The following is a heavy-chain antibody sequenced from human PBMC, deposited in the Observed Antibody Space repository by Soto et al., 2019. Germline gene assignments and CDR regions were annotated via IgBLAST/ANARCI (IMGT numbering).Heavy chain of an antibody. CDR3: ATAPETYHPTGYSVNWFHP. CDR1: GGSLSSGNYF. J-gene: IGHJ5*02. Sequence: SETLSLTCTVSGGSLSSGNYFWGWIRQPPGKGLEWIGSMYIGGMTYYAPSLKSRVTISVDTSKSQFSLRLDSVTAADTAVYYCATAPETYHPTGYSVNWFHPWGQGTLVTDS. CDR2: MYIGGMT. V-gene: IGHV4-39*01. D-gene: IGHD2-2*03.